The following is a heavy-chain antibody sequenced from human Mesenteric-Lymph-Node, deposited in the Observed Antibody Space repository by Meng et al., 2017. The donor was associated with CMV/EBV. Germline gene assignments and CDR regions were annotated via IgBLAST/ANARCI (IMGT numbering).Heavy chain of an antibody. D-gene: IGHD4-11*01. J-gene: IGHJ3*02. CDR3: ARVRGVTIVTASAFDI. CDR1: GYTFTKFY. V-gene: IGHV1-69*10. Sequence: SVKVSCKASGYTFTKFYIHWVRQAPGQGLEWLGGIIPILQITNYAQKFQGRVTITADKSTSTAYMELSSLRSEDTAMFYCARVRGVTIVTASAFDIWGQGTMVTVSS. CDR2: IIPILQIT.